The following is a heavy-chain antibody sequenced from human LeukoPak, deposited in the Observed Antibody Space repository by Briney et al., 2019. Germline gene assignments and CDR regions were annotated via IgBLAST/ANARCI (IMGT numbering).Heavy chain of an antibody. Sequence: GGSLRLSCAASGFTFSSYGMNWVRQAPGEGLEWVSYSSGDSSTIYYADSVRGRFTISRDNAKNSLYLQMNSLRAEDTAVYYCARAYSSSWYPGYWGQGTLVTASS. CDR2: SSGDSSTI. CDR1: GFTFSSYG. CDR3: ARAYSSSWYPGY. D-gene: IGHD6-13*01. V-gene: IGHV3-48*04. J-gene: IGHJ4*02.